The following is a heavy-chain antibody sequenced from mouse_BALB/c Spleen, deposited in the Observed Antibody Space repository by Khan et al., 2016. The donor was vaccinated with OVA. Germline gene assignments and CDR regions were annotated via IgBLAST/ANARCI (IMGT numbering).Heavy chain of an antibody. Sequence: EVKLLESGPGLVKPSQSLSLTCSVTGYSITSGYFWNWIRQFPGNKLEWMGYIRYDGNSNYNPSLKNRISITRDTSKNQFFLKLNSVTPEDTSTXDCARGGSSGPAWFAYWGQGTLVTVSA. CDR3: ARGGSSGPAWFAY. CDR2: IRYDGNS. V-gene: IGHV3-6*02. J-gene: IGHJ3*01. D-gene: IGHD3-1*01. CDR1: GYSITSGYF.